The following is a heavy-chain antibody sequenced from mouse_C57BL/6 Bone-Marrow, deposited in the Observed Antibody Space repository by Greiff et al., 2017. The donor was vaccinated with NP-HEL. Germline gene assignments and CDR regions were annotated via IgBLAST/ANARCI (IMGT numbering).Heavy chain of an antibody. Sequence: EVQLKESGAELVRPGASVKLSCTASGFNIKDDYMHWVKQRPEQGLEWIGWIDPENGDTEYASKFQGKATITADTSSNTAYLQLSSLTSEDTAVYYCTTGYSDAMDYWGQGTSVTVSS. CDR2: IDPENGDT. D-gene: IGHD2-3*01. J-gene: IGHJ4*01. CDR3: TTGYSDAMDY. CDR1: GFNIKDDY. V-gene: IGHV14-4*01.